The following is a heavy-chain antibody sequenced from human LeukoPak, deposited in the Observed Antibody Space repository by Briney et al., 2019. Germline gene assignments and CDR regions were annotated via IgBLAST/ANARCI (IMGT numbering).Heavy chain of an antibody. CDR3: ARPGIGDSSGYFDY. J-gene: IGHJ4*02. V-gene: IGHV4-39*01. D-gene: IGHD3-22*01. Sequence: SETLSLTCTVSGGSISSYYWGWIRQPPGKGLEWIGCIYYSGSTYYNPSLKSRVTISVDTSKNQFSLKLSSVTAADTAVYYCARPGIGDSSGYFDYWGQGTLVTVSS. CDR1: GGSISSYY. CDR2: IYYSGST.